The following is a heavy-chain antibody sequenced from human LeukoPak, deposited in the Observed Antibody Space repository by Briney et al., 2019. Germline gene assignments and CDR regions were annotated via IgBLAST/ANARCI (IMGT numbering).Heavy chain of an antibody. CDR1: GFTVSSNY. V-gene: IGHV3-66*01. J-gene: IGHJ6*02. Sequence: GGSLRLSCAASGFTVSSNYMSWVRQAPGKGLEWVSVIYSGGSTYYADSVKGRFTISRDNSKNTLYLQMNSLRAEDTAVYYCARDGPGGKYSGYGRHYYYYYGMDVWGQGTTVTVSS. D-gene: IGHD5-12*01. CDR2: IYSGGST. CDR3: ARDGPGGKYSGYGRHYYYYYGMDV.